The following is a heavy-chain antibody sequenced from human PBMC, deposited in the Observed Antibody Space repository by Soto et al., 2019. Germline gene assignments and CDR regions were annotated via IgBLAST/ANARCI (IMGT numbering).Heavy chain of an antibody. CDR1: GGSISSGGYS. V-gene: IGHV4-30-2*01. CDR2: IYHSGST. J-gene: IGHJ6*02. CDR3: ARVRGAYYYYGMDV. D-gene: IGHD3-10*01. Sequence: LSLTCAVSGGSISSGGYSWSWIRQPPGKGLEWIGYIYHSGSTYYNPSLKSRVTISVDRSKNQFSLKLSSVTAADTAVYYCARVRGAYYYYGMDVWGQGTTVTVSS.